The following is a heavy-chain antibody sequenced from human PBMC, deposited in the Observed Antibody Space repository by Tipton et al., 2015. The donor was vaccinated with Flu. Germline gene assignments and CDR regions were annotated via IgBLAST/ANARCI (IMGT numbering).Heavy chain of an antibody. CDR1: GFAFSIYA. CDR3: AKDNDPSNVPHY. V-gene: IGHV3-23*01. D-gene: IGHD1-1*01. Sequence: SLRLSCAASGFAFSIYAMSWVRQAPGKRLEWISAISGGGGGTYYADSVKGRLSISRDNSKNMLYLQMNNLRGEDTAVYYCAKDNDPSNVPHYWGQGTLVTVSS. J-gene: IGHJ4*02. CDR2: ISGGGGGT.